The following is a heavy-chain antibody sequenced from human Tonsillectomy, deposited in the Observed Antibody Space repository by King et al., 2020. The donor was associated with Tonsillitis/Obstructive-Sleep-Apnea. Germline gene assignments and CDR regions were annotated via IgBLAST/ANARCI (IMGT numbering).Heavy chain of an antibody. Sequence: QLQESGPGLVKPSETLSLTCTVSGGSVSSGSYYWSWIRQPPGKGLEWIGYIYYSGSTNYNPSLKSRVTISVDTSKNQFSLKLSSVTAADTAVYYCARRVDIVASVPKSVYYYYYMDVWGKGTTVTVSS. D-gene: IGHD5-12*01. J-gene: IGHJ6*03. CDR2: IYYSGST. CDR1: GGSVSSGSYY. V-gene: IGHV4-61*01. CDR3: ARRVDIVASVPKSVYYYYYMDV.